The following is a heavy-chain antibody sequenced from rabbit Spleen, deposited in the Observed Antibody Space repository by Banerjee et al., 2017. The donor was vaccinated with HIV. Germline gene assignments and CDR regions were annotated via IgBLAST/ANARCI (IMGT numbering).Heavy chain of an antibody. J-gene: IGHJ4*01. Sequence: QEQLEESGGGLVKPEGSLTLTCKASGFTLSSYYMNWVRQAPGKGLEWIACIYAGSRGTTYYASWAKGRFTISKTSSTTVTLQLTSLTAADTATYFCARDDAGNDWFYFDLWGPGTLVTVS. D-gene: IGHD4-2*01. V-gene: IGHV1S45*01. CDR1: GFTLSSYYM. CDR2: IYAGSRGTT. CDR3: ARDDAGNDWFYFDL.